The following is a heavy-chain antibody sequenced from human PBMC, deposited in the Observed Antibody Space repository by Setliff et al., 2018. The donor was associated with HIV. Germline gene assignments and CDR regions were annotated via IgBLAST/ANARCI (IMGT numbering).Heavy chain of an antibody. CDR3: ARVRLTMIMMVDYFDQ. CDR1: DGSISNYY. Sequence: SETLSLTCTVSDGSISNYYWSWIRQPPGKGLEWIGYIYTSGSTIYNPSLKSLITISLDTAKEQFSLELSSATAADTAVYCCARVRLTMIMMVDYFDQWGQGTRVTVSS. D-gene: IGHD3-22*01. CDR2: IYTSGST. V-gene: IGHV4-4*09. J-gene: IGHJ4*02.